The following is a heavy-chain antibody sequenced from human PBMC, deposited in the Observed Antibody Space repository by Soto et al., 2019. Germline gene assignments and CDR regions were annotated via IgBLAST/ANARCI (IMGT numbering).Heavy chain of an antibody. CDR2: ISAYNGNT. D-gene: IGHD6-13*01. V-gene: IGHV1-18*01. Sequence: QVQLVQSGAEVKKPGASVKVSCKASGYTYNSYGISWVRQAPGQGLEWMGWISAYNGNTKYAQKFQGRVTMTTDTSTSTAYMEVRSLRSDDTAVYYCARDAAAGLNDYWGQGTLVTVSS. CDR1: GYTYNSYG. J-gene: IGHJ4*02. CDR3: ARDAAAGLNDY.